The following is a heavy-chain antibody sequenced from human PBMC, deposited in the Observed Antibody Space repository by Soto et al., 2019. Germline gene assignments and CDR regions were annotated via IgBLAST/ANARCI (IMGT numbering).Heavy chain of an antibody. CDR3: AGSYYGSGSYYYYYYYMDV. J-gene: IGHJ6*03. CDR1: GGSISSYY. D-gene: IGHD3-10*01. Sequence: PSETLSLTCTVSGGSISSYYWSWIRQPPGKGLEWIGYIYYSGSTNYNPSLKSRVTISVDTSKNQFSLKLSSVTAADTAVYYCAGSYYGSGSYYYYYYYMDVWGKGTTVTVSS. V-gene: IGHV4-59*08. CDR2: IYYSGST.